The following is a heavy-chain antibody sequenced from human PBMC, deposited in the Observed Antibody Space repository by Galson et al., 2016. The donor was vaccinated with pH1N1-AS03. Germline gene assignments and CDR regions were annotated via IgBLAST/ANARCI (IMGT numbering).Heavy chain of an antibody. CDR1: GASVSHYASY. V-gene: IGHV4-39*07. D-gene: IGHD2-15*01. CDR2: VSARGTT. J-gene: IGHJ5*02. CDR3: ARDRRDCSGGSCSQDGWFDP. Sequence: SETLSLTCSVSGASVSHYASYWGWIRQAPGKGLEWIATVSARGTTYHNPSLDSRLTISFDTSKNHFSLTLTSVTAADTAMYYCARDRRDCSGGSCSQDGWFDPWGQGTLVVVSS.